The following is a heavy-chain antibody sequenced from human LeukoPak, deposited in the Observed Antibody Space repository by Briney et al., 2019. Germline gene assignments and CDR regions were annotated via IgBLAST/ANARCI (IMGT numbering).Heavy chain of an antibody. CDR1: GVSISSYY. V-gene: IGHV4-4*07. CDR2: IYIGGST. CDR3: ARVPVDCSGGSCYGFDY. Sequence: SETLSLTCSVSGVSISSYYWSWIRQPAGKGLEWIGRIYIGGSTNYNPSLKSRVTMSVDTTKNQFSLKLSSVTAADTAVYYCARVPVDCSGGSCYGFDYWGHGTLVTVSS. D-gene: IGHD2-15*01. J-gene: IGHJ4*01.